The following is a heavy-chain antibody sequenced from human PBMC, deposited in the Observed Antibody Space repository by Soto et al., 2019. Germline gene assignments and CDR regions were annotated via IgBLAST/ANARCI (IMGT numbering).Heavy chain of an antibody. D-gene: IGHD2-2*01. V-gene: IGHV1-45*02. CDR2: ITPFNGNT. Sequence: QMQLVQSGAEVKKTGSSVKVSCKASGYTFTYRYLHWVRQAPGQALEWMGWITPFNGNTNYAQKFQDRVTITRDRSMSTAYMKLSSLRSEDTAMYYCARSRRVVPAAKSTDAFDIWGQGTMVTVSS. CDR1: GYTFTYRY. J-gene: IGHJ3*02. CDR3: ARSRRVVPAAKSTDAFDI.